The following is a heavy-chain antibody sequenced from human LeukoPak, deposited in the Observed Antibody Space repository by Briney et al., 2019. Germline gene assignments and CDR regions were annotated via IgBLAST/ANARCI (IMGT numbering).Heavy chain of an antibody. V-gene: IGHV3-7*01. CDR3: ANIAVACTDAFDI. D-gene: IGHD6-19*01. CDR2: IKDDGSDK. J-gene: IGHJ3*02. CDR1: GFTFSAYW. Sequence: GGSLRLSCAASGFTFSAYWMSWVRQAPGKGLEWVANIKDDGSDKYYVDSVKGRFTISRDNAKNSLYLQMNSLRAEDTAVYYCANIAVACTDAFDIWGQGTMVTVSS.